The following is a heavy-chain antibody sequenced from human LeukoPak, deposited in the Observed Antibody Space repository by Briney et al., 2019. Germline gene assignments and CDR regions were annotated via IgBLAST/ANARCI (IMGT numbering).Heavy chain of an antibody. J-gene: IGHJ4*02. V-gene: IGHV3-53*01. CDR1: GFTVSSNY. Sequence: GALRLSCAASGFTVSSNYMSWVRQVPGKGLEWVSVIYSDDTTYYADSVKGRFTISRDNSNNTLYLQMNSLRAEDTAVYYCARDRFLGGYSYGLDYWGQGTLVTVSS. CDR2: IYSDDTT. CDR3: ARDRFLGGYSYGLDY. D-gene: IGHD5-18*01.